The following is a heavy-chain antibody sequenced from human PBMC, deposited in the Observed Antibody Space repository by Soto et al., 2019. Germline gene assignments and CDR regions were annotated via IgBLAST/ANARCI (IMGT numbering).Heavy chain of an antibody. CDR1: GGSISSSSYY. CDR3: ARMGYYDILTGYYENYYFDY. J-gene: IGHJ4*02. CDR2: IYYSGST. V-gene: IGHV4-39*01. D-gene: IGHD3-9*01. Sequence: PSETLSLTCTVSGGSISSSSYYWGWLRQPPGKGLEWIGSIYYSGSTYYNPSLKSRVTISVDTSKNQFSLKLSSVTAADTAVYYCARMGYYDILTGYYENYYFDYWDQGSL.